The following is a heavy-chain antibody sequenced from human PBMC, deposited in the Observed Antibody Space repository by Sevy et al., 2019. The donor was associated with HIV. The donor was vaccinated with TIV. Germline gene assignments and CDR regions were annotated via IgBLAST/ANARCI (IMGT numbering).Heavy chain of an antibody. J-gene: IGHJ5*02. CDR2: ISGLSNYI. CDR3: ARDRCTITSCHEGNWFDP. CDR1: GFTFSSYS. V-gene: IGHV3-21*01. D-gene: IGHD2-2*01. Sequence: GGSLRLSCAASGFTFSSYSMNWVRQAPGKGLEWVSSISGLSNYIYYADPVKGRFTISRDNAKNSLYLQMNSLRPEDTAVYYCARDRCTITSCHEGNWFDPWGQGILVTVSS.